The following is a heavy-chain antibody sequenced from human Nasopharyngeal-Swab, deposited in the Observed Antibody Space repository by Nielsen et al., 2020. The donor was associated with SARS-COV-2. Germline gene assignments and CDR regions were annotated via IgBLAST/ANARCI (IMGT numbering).Heavy chain of an antibody. D-gene: IGHD2-15*01. Sequence: SETLSLTCKVAGGSISSYYWSWIRQPPGKGLEWIGYIYYNGSTNYNPSLKSRFPISIDTSKNQFSLKLNSVTAADTAVYYCARIGCSGGSCYCDYWGQGTLVTVSS. CDR2: IYYNGST. J-gene: IGHJ4*02. CDR1: GGSISSYY. CDR3: ARIGCSGGSCYCDY. V-gene: IGHV4-59*01.